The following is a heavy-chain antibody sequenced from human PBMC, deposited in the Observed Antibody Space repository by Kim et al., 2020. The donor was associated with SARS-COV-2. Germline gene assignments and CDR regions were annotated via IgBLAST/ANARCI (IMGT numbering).Heavy chain of an antibody. CDR3: ARGGWPSSSWYIWFDP. D-gene: IGHD6-13*01. CDR2: TYYRSKWYK. J-gene: IGHJ5*02. CDR1: GDSVSSNSAA. Sequence: SQTLSLTCAISGDSVSSNSAAWNWIRQSPSRGLEWLGRTYYRSKWYKDYAVSVKSRITINPDTSKNQFSLQLNSVTPEDTAVYYCARGGWPSSSWYIWFDPWGQGTLVTVSS. V-gene: IGHV6-1*01.